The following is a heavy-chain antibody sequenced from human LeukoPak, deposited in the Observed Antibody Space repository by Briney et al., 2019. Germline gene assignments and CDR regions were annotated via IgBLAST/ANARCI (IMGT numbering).Heavy chain of an antibody. CDR3: ARAWWSDAFDI. Sequence: PGGSLRLSCAASGFTFSSYSMNWVREAPGKGLEWVSSISSSSSYIYYADSVKGRFTISRDNAKNSLYLQMNSLRAEDTAVYYCARAWWSDAFDIWGQGTMVTVSS. CDR1: GFTFSSYS. J-gene: IGHJ3*02. CDR2: ISSSSSYI. D-gene: IGHD2-15*01. V-gene: IGHV3-21*01.